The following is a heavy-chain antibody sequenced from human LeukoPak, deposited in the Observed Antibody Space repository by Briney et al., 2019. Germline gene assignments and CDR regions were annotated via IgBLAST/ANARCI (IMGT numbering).Heavy chain of an antibody. CDR1: GFTFSSYA. J-gene: IGHJ6*02. Sequence: GGPLRLSCAASGFTFSSYAMSWLRQAPGKGLEWVSTISASSGSTYFADSVRGRFTVSRDNSKNTLYLQMNSLRADDTAVYYCATDDNGYSYYGMDVWGQGTTATVSS. V-gene: IGHV3-23*01. CDR3: ATDDNGYSYYGMDV. CDR2: ISASSGST. D-gene: IGHD2-8*01.